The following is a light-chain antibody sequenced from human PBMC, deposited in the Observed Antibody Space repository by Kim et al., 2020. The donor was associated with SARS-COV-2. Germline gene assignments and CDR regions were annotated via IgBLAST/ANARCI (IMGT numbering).Light chain of an antibody. CDR2: SNN. J-gene: IGLJ1*01. CDR1: SSNIGSNT. Sequence: QSVLTQPPSASGTPGQRVTISCSGSSSNIGSNTVNWYQQLPGTAPKLLIYSNNQRPSGVPDRCSGSKSGTSASLAISGLQSEDEADYYCAAWDDSLRVFGTGTKVTVL. CDR3: AAWDDSLRV. V-gene: IGLV1-44*01.